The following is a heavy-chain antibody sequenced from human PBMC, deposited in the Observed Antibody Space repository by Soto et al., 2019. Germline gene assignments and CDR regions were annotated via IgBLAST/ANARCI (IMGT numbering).Heavy chain of an antibody. V-gene: IGHV3-9*01. CDR1: GFTFDDYA. CDR3: AKDMLNTAMVVDY. CDR2: ISWNSGSI. D-gene: IGHD5-18*01. Sequence: EVQLVESGGGLVQPGRSLRLSCAASGFTFDDYAMHWVRQAPGKGLEWVSGISWNSGSIGYADSVKGRFTISRDNAKNSLYLQMTSLRAEDPALYYCAKDMLNTAMVVDYWGQGTLVTVSS. J-gene: IGHJ4*02.